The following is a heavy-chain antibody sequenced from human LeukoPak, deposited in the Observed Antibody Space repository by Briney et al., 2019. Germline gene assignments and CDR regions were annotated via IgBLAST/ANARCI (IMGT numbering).Heavy chain of an antibody. J-gene: IGHJ5*02. V-gene: IGHV3-30-3*01. CDR1: GFAFSVFD. D-gene: IGHD1-26*01. CDR3: VRGVGGDSRFDP. Sequence: AGTSLRLSCTASGFAFSVFDMHWVRQAPGKGLEWVAVTSIDGNIRYYADSVKGRFTISRDIAKNTLFLQMNSLRAEDTAVYYCVRGVGGDSRFDPWGQGTLVTVSS. CDR2: TSIDGNIR.